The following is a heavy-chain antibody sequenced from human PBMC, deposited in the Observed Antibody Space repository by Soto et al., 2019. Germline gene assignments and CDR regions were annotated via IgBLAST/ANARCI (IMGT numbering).Heavy chain of an antibody. CDR3: AREGVAPYYYYGMDV. V-gene: IGHV1-18*01. J-gene: IGHJ6*02. D-gene: IGHD5-12*01. CDR1: GYTFTRSG. CDR2: ISSYNGDT. Sequence: QVQLVQSRAEVKKPGASVKVSCKASGYTFTRSGISWVRQAPGQGPEWMGWISSYNGDTNYAQTFQGRVTMTTDTSTSTAYMELRSLRSDDTAVYYCAREGVAPYYYYGMDVWGQGTPVTVSS.